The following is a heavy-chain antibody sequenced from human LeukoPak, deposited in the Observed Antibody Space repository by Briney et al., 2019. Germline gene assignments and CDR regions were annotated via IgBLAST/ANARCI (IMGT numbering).Heavy chain of an antibody. V-gene: IGHV4-59*11. CDR2: IYYSGST. CDR3: ARSRYPNYYDSSGYYFDY. D-gene: IGHD3-22*01. Sequence: SETLSLTCTVSGGSISSHCWSWIRQPPGKGLEWIGYIYYSGSTNYNPSLKSRVTISVDTSKNQFSLKLSSVTAADTAVYYCARSRYPNYYDSSGYYFDYWGQGTLVTVSS. J-gene: IGHJ4*02. CDR1: GGSISSHC.